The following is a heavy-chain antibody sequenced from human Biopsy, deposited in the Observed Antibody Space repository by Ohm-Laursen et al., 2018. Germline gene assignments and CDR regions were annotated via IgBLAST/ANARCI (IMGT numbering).Heavy chain of an antibody. V-gene: IGHV4-59*01. CDR3: ARDRIAYCTATSCDNFGLDV. Sequence: TLSLTCTVSSASINLYYWGWIRQSPGKGLEWIGYINHSGHTNYNPSLRSRLIMSVDTSKNQFSLKLTSVTAADTAVYYCARDRIAYCTATSCDNFGLDVWGQGTTVTVSS. CDR1: SASINLYY. D-gene: IGHD2-8*02. J-gene: IGHJ6*02. CDR2: INHSGHT.